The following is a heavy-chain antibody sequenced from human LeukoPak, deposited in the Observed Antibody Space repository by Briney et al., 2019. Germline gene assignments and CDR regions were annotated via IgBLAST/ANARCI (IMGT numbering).Heavy chain of an antibody. CDR3: ARDDTGVIRGIRFHY. CDR1: GASISSGYW. D-gene: IGHD3-10*01. J-gene: IGHJ4*02. Sequence: SGTLSLTCAVSGASISSGYWWSWVRRPPGKGLEWIGEIYHSGSTNHNPSLKSRVTISVDKSKSQFSLNLSSVTAADTAVYYCARDDTGVIRGIRFHYWGQGTLVTVSS. V-gene: IGHV4-4*02. CDR2: IYHSGST.